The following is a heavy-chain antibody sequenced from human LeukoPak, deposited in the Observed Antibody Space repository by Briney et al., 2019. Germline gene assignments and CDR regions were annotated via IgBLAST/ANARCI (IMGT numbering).Heavy chain of an antibody. D-gene: IGHD4-17*01. V-gene: IGHV1-69*06. CDR3: ARDSDYGDYGGWFDP. CDR1: GGTFDNYA. J-gene: IGHJ5*02. Sequence: SVKVSCKASGGTFDNYAINWVRQAPGQGLEWMGGIIPKIRTPNLAQKFKGRVSITADTSTTTAYMELSSLRSEDTAVYYCARDSDYGDYGGWFDPWGQGTLVTVSS. CDR2: IIPKIRTP.